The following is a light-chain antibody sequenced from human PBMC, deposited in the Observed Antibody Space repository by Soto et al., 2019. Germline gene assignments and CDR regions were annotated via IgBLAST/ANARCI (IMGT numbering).Light chain of an antibody. CDR2: EAS. V-gene: IGKV1-39*01. CDR3: KQSYSTPPFT. Sequence: DIQMTQSPSPLSASVGDRVDITCRTSQSVSSYLNWYQAKPGKAPKLLIYEASSLESGVPSRFSGSGSGTDLPLTLSSLQPEASATYYCKQSYSTPPFTFGPGTRV. CDR1: QSVSSY. J-gene: IGKJ3*01.